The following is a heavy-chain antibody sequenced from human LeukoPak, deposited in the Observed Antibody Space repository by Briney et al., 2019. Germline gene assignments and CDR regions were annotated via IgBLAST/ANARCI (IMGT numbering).Heavy chain of an antibody. CDR1: GFTFSNYW. D-gene: IGHD3-16*02. CDR3: AKDISVWGSYRSRSSNWFDP. CDR2: IRYDGSNK. Sequence: GGSLRLSCAASGFTFSNYWMSWVRQAPGKGLEWVAFIRYDGSNKYYADSVKGRFTISRDNSKNTLYLQMNSLRAEDTAVYYCAKDISVWGSYRSRSSNWFDPWGQGTLVTVSS. J-gene: IGHJ5*02. V-gene: IGHV3-30*02.